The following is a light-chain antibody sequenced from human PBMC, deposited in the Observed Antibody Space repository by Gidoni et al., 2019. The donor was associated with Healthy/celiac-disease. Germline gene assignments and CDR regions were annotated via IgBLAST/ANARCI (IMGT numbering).Light chain of an antibody. V-gene: IGKV1-5*03. CDR1: KSISSW. CDR2: KAC. J-gene: IGKJ3*01. Sequence: DIQMTQSPSTLSASVGDRVTITCRASKSISSWLAWYQQKPGKAPNLLIYKACSCASGVPSRFSGSGSWTEFTLTISSLQPDDFATYYCQQYNSYPFTFGPXTKVDIK. CDR3: QQYNSYPFT.